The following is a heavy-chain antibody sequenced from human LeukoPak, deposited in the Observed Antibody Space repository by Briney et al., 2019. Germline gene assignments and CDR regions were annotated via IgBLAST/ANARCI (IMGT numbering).Heavy chain of an antibody. CDR1: GGSISSYY. Sequence: SETLSLTCTVSGGSISSYYWSWMRQPPGKGLEWIGYIYYSGSTNYNPSLKSRVTISVDTSKNQFSLKLSSVTAADTAVYYCARATRWLQSSFDYWGQGTLVTVSS. CDR3: ARATRWLQSSFDY. D-gene: IGHD5-24*01. V-gene: IGHV4-59*01. J-gene: IGHJ4*02. CDR2: IYYSGST.